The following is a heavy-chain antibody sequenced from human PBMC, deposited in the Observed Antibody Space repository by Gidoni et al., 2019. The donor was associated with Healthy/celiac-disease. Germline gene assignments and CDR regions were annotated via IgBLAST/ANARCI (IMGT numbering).Heavy chain of an antibody. D-gene: IGHD6-6*01. Sequence: RVSRINSDGSSTSYADSVKGRFTISRDNAKNTLYLQMNSLRAEDTAVYYGARGSSSYYGMDVWGQGTTVTVSS. CDR2: INSDGSST. V-gene: IGHV3-74*01. J-gene: IGHJ6*02. CDR3: ARGSSSYYGMDV.